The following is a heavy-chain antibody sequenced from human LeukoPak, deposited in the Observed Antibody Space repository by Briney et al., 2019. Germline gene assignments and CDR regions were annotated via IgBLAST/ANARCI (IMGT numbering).Heavy chain of an antibody. Sequence: GGSLRLSCAASGFTFSSYSMIWVRQASGKGLEWVSSISSTSTYIYYADSVKGRFTISRDNAKNSLNLQMNSPRAEDTAVYYCARVLGGYCSGTLCAFDIWGQGTMVTVSS. CDR3: ARVLGGYCSGTLCAFDI. CDR1: GFTFSSYS. J-gene: IGHJ3*02. D-gene: IGHD2-2*01. CDR2: ISSTSTYI. V-gene: IGHV3-21*01.